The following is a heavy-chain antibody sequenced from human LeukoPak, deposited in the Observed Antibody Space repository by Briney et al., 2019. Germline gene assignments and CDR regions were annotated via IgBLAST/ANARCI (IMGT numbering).Heavy chain of an antibody. Sequence: GGSLRLSCSASGFTFSSYAMHWVRQAPGKGLEYVSAISSNGGSTYYADSVKGRFTISRDNSKNTLYLQMSSLRAEDTAVYYCVRAYGDYDYYYYGMDVWGQGTTVTVPS. CDR3: VRAYGDYDYYYYGMDV. CDR1: GFTFSSYA. J-gene: IGHJ6*02. D-gene: IGHD4-17*01. CDR2: ISSNGGST. V-gene: IGHV3-64D*06.